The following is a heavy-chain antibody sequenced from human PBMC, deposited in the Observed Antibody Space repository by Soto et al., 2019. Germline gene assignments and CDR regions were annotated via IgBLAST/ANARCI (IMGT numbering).Heavy chain of an antibody. CDR2: INHSGST. CDR1: GGSFSGYY. CDR3: ARKVATIPPSGMEV. Sequence: QVQLQQWGAGLLKSSETLSLTCAVYGGSFSGYYWSWIRQPPGKGLEWIGEINHSGSTNYNPSLKSRVTISVDTSKNQFSLKLSSVPAADTAVYYCARKVATIPPSGMEVWGQGTTVTVSS. V-gene: IGHV4-34*01. J-gene: IGHJ6*02. D-gene: IGHD5-12*01.